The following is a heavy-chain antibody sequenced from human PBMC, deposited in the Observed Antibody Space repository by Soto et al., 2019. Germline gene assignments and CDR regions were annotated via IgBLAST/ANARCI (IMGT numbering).Heavy chain of an antibody. CDR3: ARDGGYCSSTSCYTVGNWFDP. Sequence: GGSLRLSCAASGFTFSSYGMHWVRQAPGKGLEWVAVIWYDGSNKYYADSVKGRFTISRDNSKNTLYLQMNSLRAEDTAVYYCARDGGYCSSTSCYTVGNWFDPWGQGTLVTVSS. V-gene: IGHV3-33*01. CDR2: IWYDGSNK. CDR1: GFTFSSYG. J-gene: IGHJ5*02. D-gene: IGHD2-2*02.